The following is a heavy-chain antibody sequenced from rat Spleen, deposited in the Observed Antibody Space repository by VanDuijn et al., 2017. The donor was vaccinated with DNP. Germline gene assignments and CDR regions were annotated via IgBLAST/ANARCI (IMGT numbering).Heavy chain of an antibody. D-gene: IGHD1-1*01. CDR3: TRETAEFTVGPMDA. V-gene: IGHV2-19*01. J-gene: IGHJ4*01. CDR2: IRTNGIT. CDR1: GFSLTDYS. Sequence: QVQLKESGPGLVQPSQTLSLTCTVSGFSLTDYSVHWVRQPPGKGLEWMGRIRTNGITDYNSALTSRLSINSDTSKSQVFLKMNSLQTDDTAIYFCTRETAEFTVGPMDAWGQGTSVTVSS.